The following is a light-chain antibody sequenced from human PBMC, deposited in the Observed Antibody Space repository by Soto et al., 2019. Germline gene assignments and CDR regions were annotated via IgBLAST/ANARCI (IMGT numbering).Light chain of an antibody. CDR2: KAS. J-gene: IGKJ1*01. CDR3: QQSYSTPRT. V-gene: IGKV1-5*03. CDR1: QSISSW. Sequence: DIQMTQSPSTLSASVGDRVTITCRASQSISSWLAWYQQKPGKAPKLLIYKASSLESGVPSRFSGSGSGTAFTLTISSLQPEDFATYYCQQSYSTPRTFGQGTKVDIK.